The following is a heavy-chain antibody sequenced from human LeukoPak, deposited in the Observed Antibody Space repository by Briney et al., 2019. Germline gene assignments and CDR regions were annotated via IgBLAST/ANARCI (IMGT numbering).Heavy chain of an antibody. Sequence: PGGSLRLSCAASGFMFSSYAMTWVRQAPGKGLEWVSSISGSGEFTDYADSVKGRFTISRDNPENTVYLQMSSLRVDDTATYFCAKVGYGDLDQWGQGVLVPVSS. V-gene: IGHV3-23*01. CDR2: ISGSGEFT. CDR1: GFMFSSYA. D-gene: IGHD4-17*01. CDR3: AKVGYGDLDQ. J-gene: IGHJ4*02.